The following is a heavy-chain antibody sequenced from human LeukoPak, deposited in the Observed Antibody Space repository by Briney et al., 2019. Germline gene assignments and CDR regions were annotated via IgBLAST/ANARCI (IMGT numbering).Heavy chain of an antibody. CDR2: ISAYNGNT. CDR3: ARDLVVVAATSPFDP. CDR1: GYTFTSYG. D-gene: IGHD2-15*01. V-gene: IGHV1-18*04. J-gene: IGHJ5*02. Sequence: ASVKVSCKAPGYTFTSYGISWVRQAPGQGLEWMGWISAYNGNTNYAQKLQGRVTMTTDTSTSTAYMELRSLRSDDTAVYYCARDLVVVAATSPFDPWGQGTLVTVSS.